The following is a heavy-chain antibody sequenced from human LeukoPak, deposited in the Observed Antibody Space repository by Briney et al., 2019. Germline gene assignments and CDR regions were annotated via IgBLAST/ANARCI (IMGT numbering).Heavy chain of an antibody. CDR1: GFTFSSYW. CDR2: IKQGGSEE. D-gene: IGHD1-26*01. J-gene: IGHJ1*01. V-gene: IGHV3-7*01. CDR3: ARDLSGSYFQYFQH. Sequence: GGSLRLSCAASGFTFSSYWMSWVRQAPGKGLEWVANIKQGGSEEYYVDSVKGRFTISRDNSKNTLYLQMNSLRAEDTAVYYCARDLSGSYFQYFQHWGQGTLVTVSS.